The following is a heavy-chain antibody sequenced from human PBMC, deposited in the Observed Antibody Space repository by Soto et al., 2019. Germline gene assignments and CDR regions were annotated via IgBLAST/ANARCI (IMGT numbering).Heavy chain of an antibody. Sequence: LRLSCAASGFTFSSYAMRWGRQSRGKGLEWVSAISGSGGSTYYAYSVKGRFTISRDNSKNTLYLQMNSLRAEDTAVYYCAKVSSAGVEGGYYYYYGMDVWGQGTTVTSP. D-gene: IGHD1-26*01. J-gene: IGHJ6*02. CDR1: GFTFSSYA. V-gene: IGHV3-23*01. CDR2: ISGSGGST. CDR3: AKVSSAGVEGGYYYYYGMDV.